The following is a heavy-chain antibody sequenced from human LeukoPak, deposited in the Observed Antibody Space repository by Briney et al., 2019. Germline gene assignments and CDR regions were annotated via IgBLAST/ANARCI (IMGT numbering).Heavy chain of an antibody. V-gene: IGHV5-51*01. D-gene: IGHD3-22*01. Sequence: GESLKISCKGSGYSFTSYWIGWVRQMPGKGLEWMGIIYPGDSDTRYSPSFQGQVTISADKSISTAYLQWSSLKASDTAMYYCASKTWGYYDSSGYYDWYFDLWGRGTLVTVSS. CDR1: GYSFTSYW. CDR3: ASKTWGYYDSSGYYDWYFDL. J-gene: IGHJ2*01. CDR2: IYPGDSDT.